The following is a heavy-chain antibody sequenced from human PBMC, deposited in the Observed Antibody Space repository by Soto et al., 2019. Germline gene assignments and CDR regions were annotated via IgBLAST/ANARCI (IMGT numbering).Heavy chain of an antibody. CDR2: LSSSGAGT. Sequence: PGGSLRLSCAASGFTFTSYALTWVRQAPGKGLEWVPILSSSGAGTYYVDSVKRRFTIDRDNSRNTLNLHMNSLRAEDTPLYYCARASVIMVAHNYFDFWGQGILVTVSS. J-gene: IGHJ4*02. D-gene: IGHD2-8*01. CDR1: GFTFTSYA. V-gene: IGHV3-23*01. CDR3: ARASVIMVAHNYFDF.